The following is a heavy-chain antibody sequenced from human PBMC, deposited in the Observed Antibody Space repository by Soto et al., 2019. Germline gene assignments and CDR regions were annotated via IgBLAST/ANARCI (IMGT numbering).Heavy chain of an antibody. V-gene: IGHV1-3*01. CDR2: INAGNGNT. J-gene: IGHJ3*02. Sequence: VKVSCKASGYTFTSYAMHWLRQAPGQRLEWMGWINAGNGNTKYSQKFQGRVTITRDTSASTAYMELSSLRSEDTAVYYCARFSSGMITFGGVIVADDAFDIWGQGTMVTVSS. CDR1: GYTFTSYA. CDR3: ARFSSGMITFGGVIVADDAFDI. D-gene: IGHD3-16*01.